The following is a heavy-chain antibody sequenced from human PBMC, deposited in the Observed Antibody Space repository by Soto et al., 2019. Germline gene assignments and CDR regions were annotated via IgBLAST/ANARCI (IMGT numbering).Heavy chain of an antibody. CDR1: GFTFSSYA. J-gene: IGHJ3*02. CDR3: ARKYSSSVFDI. D-gene: IGHD6-6*01. Sequence: GGSLRLSCAASGFTFSSYAMHWVRQAPGKGLEWVAVISYDGSNKYYADSVKGRFTISRDNSKNTLYLQMNSLRAEDTAVYYCARKYSSSVFDIWGQGTMVTVSS. V-gene: IGHV3-30-3*01. CDR2: ISYDGSNK.